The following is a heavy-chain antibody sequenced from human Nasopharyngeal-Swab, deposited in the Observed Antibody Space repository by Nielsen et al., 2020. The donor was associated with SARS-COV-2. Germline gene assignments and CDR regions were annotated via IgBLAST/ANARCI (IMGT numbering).Heavy chain of an antibody. D-gene: IGHD3-22*01. J-gene: IGHJ5*02. CDR2: INHSGNN. Sequence: RQAPGKGLEWLGEINHSGNNNFNPSLKSRVTISLDTSKNQFSLNLNSVTAADTAVYFCATRGSHHGTSGYYNTWFDPWGQGTLVTVSS. V-gene: IGHV4-34*01. CDR3: ATRGSHHGTSGYYNTWFDP.